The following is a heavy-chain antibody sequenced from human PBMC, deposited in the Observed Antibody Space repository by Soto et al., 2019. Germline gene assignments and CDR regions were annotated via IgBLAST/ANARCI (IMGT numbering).Heavy chain of an antibody. V-gene: IGHV4-30-4*01. D-gene: IGHD2-15*01. CDR1: GGSISSGNYY. Sequence: QVQLQESGPGLVKPSQTLSLTCTVSGGSISSGNYYWSWIRQPPGKGLEWIGFISYSGSTYYSTSLKSRVTISVDTSRSHFSLNLSFGTAADTAVYYCATMGTPATGLYFFDYWGQGSLVTVSS. CDR2: ISYSGST. J-gene: IGHJ4*02. CDR3: ATMGTPATGLYFFDY.